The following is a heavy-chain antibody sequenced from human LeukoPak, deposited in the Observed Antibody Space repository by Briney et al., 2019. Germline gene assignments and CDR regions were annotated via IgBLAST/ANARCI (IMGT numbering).Heavy chain of an antibody. D-gene: IGHD3-16*01. Sequence: PSQTLSLTCTVSGGSISSGGYYWSWIRQPPGKGLEWIGYIYHSGSTYYNPSLKSRVTISVDRSKNQFSLKLSSVTAADTAVYYCARGLRGMGPFDPWGQGTLVTVSS. V-gene: IGHV4-30-2*01. J-gene: IGHJ5*02. CDR1: GGSISSGGYY. CDR3: ARGLRGMGPFDP. CDR2: IYHSGST.